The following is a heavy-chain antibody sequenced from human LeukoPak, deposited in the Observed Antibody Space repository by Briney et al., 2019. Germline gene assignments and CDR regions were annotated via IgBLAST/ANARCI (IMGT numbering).Heavy chain of an antibody. V-gene: IGHV4-39*01. Sequence: PSETLSLTCTVSDGSISSTNYYWGWIRQPPGMGLEWIGSIYYSESTFYNPSLKSRVTISVDTSKNQFSLKVSSVTAADTAVYYCARLIAAAPDAFDIWGQGTMVTVSS. CDR1: DGSISSTNYY. CDR2: IYYSEST. D-gene: IGHD6-13*01. CDR3: ARLIAAAPDAFDI. J-gene: IGHJ3*02.